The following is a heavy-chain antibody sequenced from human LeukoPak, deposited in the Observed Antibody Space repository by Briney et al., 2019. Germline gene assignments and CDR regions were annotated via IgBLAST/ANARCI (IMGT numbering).Heavy chain of an antibody. V-gene: IGHV1-46*01. CDR2: INPSGGST. D-gene: IGHD4-17*01. CDR3: ARDQGYTKTTVTTRWSGGFDY. J-gene: IGHJ4*02. Sequence: GASVKVSCKASGYTFTSYYMHWVRQAPGQGLEWMGIINPSGGSTSYAQKFQGRVTMTRDMSTSTVYMELSSLRSEDTAVYYCARDQGYTKTTVTTRWSGGFDYWGQGTLVTVSS. CDR1: GYTFTSYY.